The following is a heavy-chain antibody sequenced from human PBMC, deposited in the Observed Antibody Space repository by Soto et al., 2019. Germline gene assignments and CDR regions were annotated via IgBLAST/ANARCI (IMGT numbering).Heavy chain of an antibody. CDR2: INPNRGVT. CDR3: ARESGGATATLDYYYFYMGV. J-gene: IGHJ6*03. D-gene: IGHD5-12*01. V-gene: IGHV1-2*04. Sequence: QVQLVQSGAEVKKPGASVTVSCRSSGDTFTDYYMHWVRQAPGQGLEWMGWINPNRGVTKYAQKFQGWVTMTRDTSIRTVYMQLSRLRSDATAVYYCARESGGATATLDYYYFYMGVWGTGTTVTVSS. CDR1: GDTFTDYY.